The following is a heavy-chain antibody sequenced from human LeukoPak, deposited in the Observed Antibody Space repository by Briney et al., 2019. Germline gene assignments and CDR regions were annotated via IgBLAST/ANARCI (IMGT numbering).Heavy chain of an antibody. CDR3: AKDGKVPGRHCSGGSCYSTGSYYYGMDV. V-gene: IGHV3-30*18. CDR1: GFTFSSYG. J-gene: IGHJ6*02. Sequence: GGSLRLSCAASGFTFSSYGMHWVRQAPGKGLEWVAVISYDGSDKYYADSVKGRFTISRDNSKNTLYLQMNSLRAEDTAVYYCAKDGKVPGRHCSGGSCYSTGSYYYGMDVWGQGTTVTVSS. D-gene: IGHD2-15*01. CDR2: ISYDGSDK.